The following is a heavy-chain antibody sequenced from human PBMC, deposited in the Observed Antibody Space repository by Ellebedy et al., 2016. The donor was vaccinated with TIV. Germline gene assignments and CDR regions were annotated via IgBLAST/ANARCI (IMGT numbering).Heavy chain of an antibody. J-gene: IGHJ5*02. D-gene: IGHD3-10*01. CDR2: IYSAGST. CDR1: GITVNSSY. Sequence: GESLKISXAASGITVNSSYMSWVRQAPGQGLEWISVIYSAGSTNYADSVKGRFTISRDNAKNSLYLQMNSLRAEDTAVYYSAHATVRAWGQGTLVTVSS. CDR3: AHATVRA. V-gene: IGHV3-53*01.